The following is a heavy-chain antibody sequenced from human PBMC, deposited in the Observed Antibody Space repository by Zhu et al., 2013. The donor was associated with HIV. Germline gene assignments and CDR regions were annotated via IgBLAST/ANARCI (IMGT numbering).Heavy chain of an antibody. V-gene: IGHV1-46*01. Sequence: VQLVQSGAEVKKPGASTKVSCKTSGYIFISYSIHWVRQAPGQGLEWMGMINPHGGGTSYAQKFQGRVTMTRDTSTNTVYMGLSTLTSDDTAVYYCARDVVWDWGQGSLVTVSP. CDR1: GYIFISYS. CDR2: INPHGGGT. CDR3: ARDVVWD. J-gene: IGHJ1*01. D-gene: IGHD3-16*01.